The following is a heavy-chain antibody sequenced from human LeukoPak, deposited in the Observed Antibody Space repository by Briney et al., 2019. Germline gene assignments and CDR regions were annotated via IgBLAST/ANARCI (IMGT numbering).Heavy chain of an antibody. Sequence: ASVKVSCKASGYTFTSYGISWVRQAPGQGLEWMGWISAYNGNTNYAQKLQGRVTMTTDTSTSTAYMELRSLRSDDTAVYYCARWVVVPAAQSYYYGTDVWGQGTTVTVSS. D-gene: IGHD2-2*01. CDR1: GYTFTSYG. V-gene: IGHV1-18*01. CDR2: ISAYNGNT. CDR3: ARWVVVPAAQSYYYGTDV. J-gene: IGHJ6*02.